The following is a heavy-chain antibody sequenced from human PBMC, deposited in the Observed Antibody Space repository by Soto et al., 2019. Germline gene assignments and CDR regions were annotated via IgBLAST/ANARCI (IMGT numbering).Heavy chain of an antibody. Sequence: HPGGSLRLSCAASGLIFSDYHMDWVRQAPGKGLEWVGRIRRKANSYTTEYAASVKGRFTISRDDSKNSLYLQMNSLKTEDTAVYYCAMLGGSSGGSNDMDVWGQVTTVTVSS. CDR1: GLIFSDYH. J-gene: IGHJ6*02. V-gene: IGHV3-72*01. CDR2: IRRKANSYTT. CDR3: AMLGGSSGGSNDMDV. D-gene: IGHD6-6*01.